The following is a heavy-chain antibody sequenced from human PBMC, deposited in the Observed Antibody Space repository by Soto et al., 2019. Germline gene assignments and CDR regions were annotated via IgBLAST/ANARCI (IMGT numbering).Heavy chain of an antibody. CDR3: ARDLGHIVVVAGGWFDP. CDR1: GFTFSDYY. V-gene: IGHV3-11*06. Sequence: PGGSLRVSCAASGFTFSDYYMSWIRQAPGKWVEWVSYISSSSSYTNYADSVKGRFTISRDNAKNSLYLQMNRRRAEDTAVYYCARDLGHIVVVAGGWFDPWGQGTLVTVSS. J-gene: IGHJ5*02. D-gene: IGHD2-21*01. CDR2: ISSSSSYT.